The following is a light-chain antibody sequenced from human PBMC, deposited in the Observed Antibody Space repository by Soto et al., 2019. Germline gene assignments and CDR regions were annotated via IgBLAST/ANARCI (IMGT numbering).Light chain of an antibody. V-gene: IGKV4-1*01. J-gene: IGKJ2*01. Sequence: DIVMTQSPESLAVSLGERATINCKSNQSILFSSTGRNYLAWYQQKPGLPPKLIMYWASTRESGVPDRFSGGGSGTDVTLNITSLQAEDVATYYCQHYYSAPYSFGQGTTLQMK. CDR2: WAS. CDR3: QHYYSAPYS. CDR1: QSILFSSTGRNY.